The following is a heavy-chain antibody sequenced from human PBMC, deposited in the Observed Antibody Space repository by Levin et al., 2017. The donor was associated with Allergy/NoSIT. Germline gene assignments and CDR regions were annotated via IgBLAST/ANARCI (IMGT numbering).Heavy chain of an antibody. Sequence: PGESLKISCAASGFTFNNYGMHWVRQAPGKGLEWVAVIWYDGSNKYYGESVKGRFTISRDNSKNMVYLEMNNLRVDDTAIYYCARDGKGPSDFWGQGTLVTVSS. D-gene: IGHD1-14*01. CDR2: IWYDGSNK. V-gene: IGHV3-33*01. CDR1: GFTFNNYG. CDR3: ARDGKGPSDF. J-gene: IGHJ4*02.